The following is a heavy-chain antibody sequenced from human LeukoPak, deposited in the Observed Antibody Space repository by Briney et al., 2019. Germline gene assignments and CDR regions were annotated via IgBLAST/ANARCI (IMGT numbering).Heavy chain of an antibody. D-gene: IGHD4-23*01. CDR2: IDPNNSGT. V-gene: IGHV1-2*02. Sequence: ASVKVSCKASGYTFTGYYMHWVRQVPGQGLEWMGWIDPNNSGTKYAQKFQGRVTLTRDTSISTAYMELSSLRSDDTAVYFCAREGMDYGGNSVFVLWGQGTLVTVSS. J-gene: IGHJ4*02. CDR3: AREGMDYGGNSVFVL. CDR1: GYTFTGYY.